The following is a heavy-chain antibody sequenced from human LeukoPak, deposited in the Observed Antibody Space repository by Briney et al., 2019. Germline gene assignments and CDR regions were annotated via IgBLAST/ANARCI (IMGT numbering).Heavy chain of an antibody. CDR3: AKDSSSTRSFDY. Sequence: GGSLRLSCAASGFTFSRCGMHWVRQAPGKGLEWVTTISFDGSNKYYADSVKGRFTISRDNSKNALYLQMNSLRAEDSALYYCAKDSSSTRSFDYWGQGTLVTVSS. D-gene: IGHD2-2*01. V-gene: IGHV3-30*18. J-gene: IGHJ4*02. CDR1: GFTFSRCG. CDR2: ISFDGSNK.